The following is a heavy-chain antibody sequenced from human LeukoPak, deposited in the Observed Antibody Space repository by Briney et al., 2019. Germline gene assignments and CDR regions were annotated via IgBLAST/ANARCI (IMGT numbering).Heavy chain of an antibody. CDR2: IYYSGST. V-gene: IGHV4-59*08. J-gene: IGHJ4*02. CDR1: GGSISSYY. Sequence: SETLSLTCTVSGGSISSYYWSWIRQPPGKGLERIGYIYYSGSTNYNPSLKSRVTISVDTSKNQFSLKLSSVTAAATAVYYCSWQVRPRAPIDYWGQGTLVTVSS. D-gene: IGHD4/OR15-4a*01. CDR3: SWQVRPRAPIDY.